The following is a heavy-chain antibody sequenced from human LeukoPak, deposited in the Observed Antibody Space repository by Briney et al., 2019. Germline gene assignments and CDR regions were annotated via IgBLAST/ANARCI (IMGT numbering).Heavy chain of an antibody. CDR2: IYSGGST. V-gene: IGHV3-53*01. D-gene: IGHD3-10*01. CDR3: ARDRLYGSGSDHYYYYYGMDV. CDR1: GFTVSSNY. J-gene: IGHJ6*02. Sequence: GGSLRLSCAASGFTVSSNYMSWVRQAPGKGLEWVSVIYSGGSTYYADSVKGRFTISRDNSKNTLYLQMNSLRAEDTAVYYCARDRLYGSGSDHYYYYYGMDVWGQGTTVTVPS.